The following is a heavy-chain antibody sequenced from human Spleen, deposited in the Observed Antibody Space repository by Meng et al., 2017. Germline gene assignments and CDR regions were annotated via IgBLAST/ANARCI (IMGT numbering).Heavy chain of an antibody. J-gene: IGHJ4*02. D-gene: IGHD3-3*01. CDR1: GFTFSSSS. Sequence: GESLKISCAASGFTFSSSSMNWVRQAPGKGLEWVSFISSSSNYIYYADSVKGRFTISRDNSKNTLYLQMNSLRAEDTAVYYCAKDLRFDFWSGYTSDYWGQGTLVTVSS. V-gene: IGHV3-21*04. CDR3: AKDLRFDFWSGYTSDY. CDR2: ISSSSNYI.